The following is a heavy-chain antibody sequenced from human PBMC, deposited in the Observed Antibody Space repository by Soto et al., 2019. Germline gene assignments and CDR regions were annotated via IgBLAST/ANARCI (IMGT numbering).Heavy chain of an antibody. CDR1: GYTFTSYG. CDR3: ASVYYDFWSGYFLDY. Sequence: ASVKVSCKASGYTFTSYGISWVRQAPGQGLEWIGWISAYNGNTNYAQKLQGRVTMTTDTSTSTAYMELRSLRSDDTAVYYCASVYYDFWSGYFLDYWGQGTLVTVSS. CDR2: ISAYNGNT. D-gene: IGHD3-3*01. V-gene: IGHV1-18*01. J-gene: IGHJ4*02.